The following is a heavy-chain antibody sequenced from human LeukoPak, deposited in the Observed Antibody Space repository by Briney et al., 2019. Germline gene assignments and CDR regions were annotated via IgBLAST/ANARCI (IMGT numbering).Heavy chain of an antibody. V-gene: IGHV3-74*01. CDR2: INSDGSST. CDR3: ARVGGSNAFDI. J-gene: IGHJ3*02. D-gene: IGHD1-26*01. Sequence: PGGSLRLSCAASGFTFSSYWVHWVRQAPGQGLVWVSPINSDGSSTNYADSVKGRFTISRYNAKNTLSLQMNSLRAEDTAVYYCARVGGSNAFDIWGQGTMVIVSS. CDR1: GFTFSSYW.